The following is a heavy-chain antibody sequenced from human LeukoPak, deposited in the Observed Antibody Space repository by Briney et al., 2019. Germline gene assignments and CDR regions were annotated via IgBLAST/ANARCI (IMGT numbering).Heavy chain of an antibody. CDR3: ARWSPQSYGKYYLDS. CDR2: IYSGGST. Sequence: PGGSLRLSCAASGFTVSSNYMSWVRQAPGKGLEWVSVIYSGGSTYYADSVKGRFTISRDNAKNSLYLQMNSLSAEDTAVYYCARWSPQSYGKYYLDSWGQGTLVTVSS. V-gene: IGHV3-66*01. CDR1: GFTVSSNY. J-gene: IGHJ4*02. D-gene: IGHD1-26*01.